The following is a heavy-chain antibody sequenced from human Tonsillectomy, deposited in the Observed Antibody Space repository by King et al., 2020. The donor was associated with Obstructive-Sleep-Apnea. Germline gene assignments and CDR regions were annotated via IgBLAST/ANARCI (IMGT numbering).Heavy chain of an antibody. CDR2: IYYSGNT. J-gene: IGHJ4*02. V-gene: IGHV4-59*08. D-gene: IGHD6-13*01. CDR1: GGSVNGYY. Sequence: VQLQESGPGLVKPSETLSLNCTVSGGSVNGYYWSWIRQPPGKGLEWIGYIYYSGNTNYNPSLKSRVTISVDTSKNQFSLKLSSVTAADTAVYFRARRGQQRPHYFFDYWGQGTLVTVSS. CDR3: ARRGQQRPHYFFDY.